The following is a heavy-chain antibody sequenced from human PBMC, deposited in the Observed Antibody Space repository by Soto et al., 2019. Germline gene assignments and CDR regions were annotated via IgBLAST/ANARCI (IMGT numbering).Heavy chain of an antibody. Sequence: GGSLRLSCSASGFTFSSFWMSWVRQAPGKGLEWVANIKQDGSEKYYVDSVRGRFSISRDNAKNSLFLQMNSLRAEDTAVYYCARRPYGDYGDYFAYWGQGTLVTVSS. J-gene: IGHJ4*02. CDR3: ARRPYGDYGDYFAY. CDR1: GFTFSSFW. CDR2: IKQDGSEK. D-gene: IGHD4-17*01. V-gene: IGHV3-7*01.